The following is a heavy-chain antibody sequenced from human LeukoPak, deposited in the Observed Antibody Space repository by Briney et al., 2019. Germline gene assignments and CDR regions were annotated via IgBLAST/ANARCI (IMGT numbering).Heavy chain of an antibody. CDR2: INPHSDDT. Sequence: ASVKVSCKASGYSFTGYNIHWVRQAPGQGLEWMGWINPHSDDTNYAQRFQGRVTMTRDTSISTVYMELSGLTFDDTAVYYCARDGPCSSASCQNFDSWGQGALVTVSS. J-gene: IGHJ4*02. D-gene: IGHD2-2*01. CDR1: GYSFTGYN. V-gene: IGHV1-2*02. CDR3: ARDGPCSSASCQNFDS.